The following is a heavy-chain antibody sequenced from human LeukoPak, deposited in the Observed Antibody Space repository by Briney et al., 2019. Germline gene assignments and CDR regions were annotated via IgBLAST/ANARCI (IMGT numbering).Heavy chain of an antibody. Sequence: GGSLRLSCAASGFTFSSYWMSWVRQAPGKGLEWVANIKQDGSEKYYVDSVKGRFTISRDNAKNSLYLQMNSLRAEDTAVYYCARVPTYCSSTSCLRMGFDYWGQGTLVTVSS. D-gene: IGHD2-2*01. CDR2: IKQDGSEK. CDR1: GFTFSSYW. CDR3: ARVPTYCSSTSCLRMGFDY. J-gene: IGHJ4*02. V-gene: IGHV3-7*01.